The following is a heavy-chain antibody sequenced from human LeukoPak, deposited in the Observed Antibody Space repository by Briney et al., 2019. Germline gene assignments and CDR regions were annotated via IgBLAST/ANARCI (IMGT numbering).Heavy chain of an antibody. CDR3: AKGYGSGSSRYYFDC. CDR2: ISGSGGST. V-gene: IGHV3-23*01. D-gene: IGHD3-10*01. J-gene: IGHJ4*02. CDR1: GFTFSSYA. Sequence: GGSLRLSCAASGFTFSSYAMSWVRQAPGKGLEWVSAISGSGGSTYYADSVKGRFTISRDNSKNTLYLQMNSLRAEDTAVYYCAKGYGSGSSRYYFDCWGQGTLVTVSS.